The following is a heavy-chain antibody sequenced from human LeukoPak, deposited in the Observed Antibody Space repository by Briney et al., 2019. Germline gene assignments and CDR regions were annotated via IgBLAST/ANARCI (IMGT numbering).Heavy chain of an antibody. CDR1: GFSVSNNY. J-gene: IGHJ4*02. Sequence: PGGSLRLSCAASGFSVSNNYMTWVRQAPGKGLEWVSNIYSGGTTFYADSVKGRFTISRDNSKNTLYLQMNNVRAEDTVLYYCVRSPGSLFDYWGQGTLVTVSS. V-gene: IGHV3-53*01. CDR2: IYSGGTT. CDR3: VRSPGSLFDY.